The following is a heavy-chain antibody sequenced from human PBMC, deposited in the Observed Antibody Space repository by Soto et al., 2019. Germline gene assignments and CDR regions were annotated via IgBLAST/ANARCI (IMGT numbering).Heavy chain of an antibody. CDR1: GDSITKYY. Sequence: PSETLSLTCTVSGDSITKYYWSWIRQPPGKGLEWIGYMYYGGNTNYNPSLKSRVTISLDTSKRQFSLKLSSVTAADTAVYYCAKVFGEVGSKIDYWGQGTLVTVSS. CDR2: MYYGGNT. D-gene: IGHD1-26*01. V-gene: IGHV4-59*01. CDR3: AKVFGEVGSKIDY. J-gene: IGHJ4*02.